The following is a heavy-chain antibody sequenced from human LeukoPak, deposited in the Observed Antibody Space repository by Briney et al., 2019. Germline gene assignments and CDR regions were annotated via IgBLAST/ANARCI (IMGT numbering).Heavy chain of an antibody. V-gene: IGHV3-23*01. Sequence: GGSLRLSCAASGFTFSSYAMRWVRQAPGKGLEWVSAISGSGGSTYYADSVKGRFTISRDNSKNTLYLQMNSLRAEDTAVYYCAKVQYDTLRLPVWFDPWGQGTLVTVSS. CDR3: AKVQYDTLRLPVWFDP. D-gene: IGHD6-25*01. CDR2: ISGSGGST. CDR1: GFTFSSYA. J-gene: IGHJ5*02.